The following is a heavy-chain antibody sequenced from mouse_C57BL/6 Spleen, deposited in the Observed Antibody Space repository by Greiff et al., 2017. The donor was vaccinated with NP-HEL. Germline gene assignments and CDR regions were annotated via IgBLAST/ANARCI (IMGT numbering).Heavy chain of an antibody. V-gene: IGHV1-54*01. Sequence: VQLQESGAELVRPGTSVKVSCKASGYAFTNYLIEWVKQRPGQGLEWIGVINPGSGGTNYNEKFKGKATLTADKSSSTAYMQLSSLTSEDSAVYFCARGNYGSSPYAMDYWGQGTSVTVSS. CDR1: GYAFTNYL. J-gene: IGHJ4*01. D-gene: IGHD1-1*01. CDR3: ARGNYGSSPYAMDY. CDR2: INPGSGGT.